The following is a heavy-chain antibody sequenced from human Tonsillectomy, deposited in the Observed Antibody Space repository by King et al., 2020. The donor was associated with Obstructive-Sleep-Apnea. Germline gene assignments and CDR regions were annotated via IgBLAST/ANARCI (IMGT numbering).Heavy chain of an antibody. CDR3: AKDLGGFMVREEYYYYYGMDV. V-gene: IGHV3-30*18. CDR2: LSYDGSNK. J-gene: IGHJ6*02. D-gene: IGHD3-10*01. CDR1: GFTFSSYG. Sequence: VQLVESGGGGGQPGRSLGLSFAASGFTFSSYGIHWVRQAPGQGLEWVAVLSYDGSNKYYAESVEGRFTISRDDSKNTLYLQMNSLRAEDTAVCYCAKDLGGFMVREEYYYYYGMDVWGQGTTVTVSS.